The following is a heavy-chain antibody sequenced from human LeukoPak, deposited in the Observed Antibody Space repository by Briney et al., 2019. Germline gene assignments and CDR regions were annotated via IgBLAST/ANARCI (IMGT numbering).Heavy chain of an antibody. D-gene: IGHD3-3*01. CDR2: IYYSGSA. CDR1: GGSISSSSYY. V-gene: IGHV4-61*01. J-gene: IGHJ4*02. CDR3: ARDSRYSE. Sequence: SETLSLTCTVSGGSISSSSYYWSWIRQPPGKGLEWIGYIYYSGSANYNPSLKSRVTISVDTSKNQFSLKLSSVTAADMAVYYCARDSRYSEWGQGTLVTVSS.